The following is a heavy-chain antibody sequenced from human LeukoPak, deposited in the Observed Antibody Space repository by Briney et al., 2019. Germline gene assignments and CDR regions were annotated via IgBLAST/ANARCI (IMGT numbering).Heavy chain of an antibody. CDR2: INQDESEK. Sequence: GGSLRLSCAASRFTFRSCWMSWVRQAPGTGLEWVANINQDESEKSYVDSVRGRFTISRNNAKNAVYLQMHSLRAEGTSVYYCARVALGSYYNGLLDYWGQGTLVTVSS. CDR3: ARVALGSYYNGLLDY. CDR1: RFTFRSCW. V-gene: IGHV3-7*01. D-gene: IGHD3-10*01. J-gene: IGHJ4*02.